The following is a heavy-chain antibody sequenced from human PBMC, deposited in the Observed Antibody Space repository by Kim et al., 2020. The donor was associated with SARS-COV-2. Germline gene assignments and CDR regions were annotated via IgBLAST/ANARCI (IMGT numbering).Heavy chain of an antibody. Sequence: ASVKVSCKASGYTFTSYYMHWVRQAPGQGLEWMGIINPSGGSTSYAQKFQGRVTMTRDTSTSTVYMELSSLRSEDTAVYYCARVSGSGSLKYYFDYWGQGTLVTVSS. CDR1: GYTFTSYY. V-gene: IGHV1-46*01. D-gene: IGHD3-10*01. CDR3: ARVSGSGSLKYYFDY. CDR2: INPSGGST. J-gene: IGHJ4*02.